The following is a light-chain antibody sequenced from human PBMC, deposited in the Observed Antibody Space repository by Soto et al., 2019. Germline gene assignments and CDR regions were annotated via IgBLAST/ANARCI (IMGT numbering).Light chain of an antibody. J-gene: IGKJ1*01. V-gene: IGKV3-11*01. Sequence: EIVMTQSPATLSVSPGERATLSCRASQSVSSYLAWYQQKPGQAPRLLIYDASTRATGIPARFSGSGSGTDFTLTISSLEPEDFAVYYCQQRSNWLWTFGQGTKVDIK. CDR3: QQRSNWLWT. CDR1: QSVSSY. CDR2: DAS.